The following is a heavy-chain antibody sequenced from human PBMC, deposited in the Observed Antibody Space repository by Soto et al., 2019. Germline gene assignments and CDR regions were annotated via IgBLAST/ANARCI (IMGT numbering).Heavy chain of an antibody. J-gene: IGHJ4*02. V-gene: IGHV4-39*01. CDR2: MYYSGSS. Sequence: QLQLQESGPGLEKPSETLSLTCSVSGGSISSRTFWWAWIRQPPGKGLEWIGDMYYSGSSYSSPSLKSRVTLSVDTSKNQLSLKLNSVTAADTAVYYCARHPRDDYNYGGSGIFDYWGQGTLVTVSS. CDR3: ARHPRDDYNYGGSGIFDY. D-gene: IGHD4-4*01. CDR1: GGSISSRTFW.